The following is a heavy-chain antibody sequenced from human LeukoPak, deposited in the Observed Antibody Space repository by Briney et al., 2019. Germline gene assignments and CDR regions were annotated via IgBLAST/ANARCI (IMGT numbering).Heavy chain of an antibody. Sequence: ASVKVSCTASGYTFTNYGISWVRQAPGQGLEWMGWISAYNGNTDYAQNLQGRVTMTTDTLTSTAYMELRSLRSDDTAVYYCARDQSLVAYSSTWFDYWGQGTPVTVSS. J-gene: IGHJ4*02. CDR3: ARDQSLVAYSSTWFDY. CDR1: GYTFTNYG. D-gene: IGHD6-13*01. V-gene: IGHV1-18*01. CDR2: ISAYNGNT.